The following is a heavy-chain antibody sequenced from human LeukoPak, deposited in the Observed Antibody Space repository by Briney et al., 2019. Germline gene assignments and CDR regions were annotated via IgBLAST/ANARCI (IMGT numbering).Heavy chain of an antibody. CDR1: GFTFDDYG. D-gene: IGHD2-2*01. CDR3: ARSFYQPVDY. CDR2: INWYGGST. J-gene: IGHJ4*02. V-gene: IGHV3-20*04. Sequence: GGSLRLPCAASGFTFDDYGMSWVGQAPGKGLEWVCGINWYGGSTSYADSVNSRFAITTDNANNSLYLQMNSLRAEDTALYYCARSFYQPVDYWGQGTLVTVSS.